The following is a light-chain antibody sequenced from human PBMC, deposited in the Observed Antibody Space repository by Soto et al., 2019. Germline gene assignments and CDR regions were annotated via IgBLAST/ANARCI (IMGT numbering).Light chain of an antibody. J-gene: IGLJ1*01. CDR2: DVS. CDR3: SSYTTSTTAV. Sequence: QSVLTQPASVSGSPGQSITISCTGTSSGVGGYNYVSWYQQHPGKAPKLMIFDVSDRPSGVSNRFSGSKSGNTASLTISGLQADDVADSYCSSYTTSTTAVFGTGTKVTVL. CDR1: SSGVGGYNY. V-gene: IGLV2-14*01.